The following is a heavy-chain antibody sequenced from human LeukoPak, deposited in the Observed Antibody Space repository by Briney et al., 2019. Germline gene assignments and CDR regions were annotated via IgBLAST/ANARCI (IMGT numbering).Heavy chain of an antibody. Sequence: GGSLRLSCAASGFTVSSNYMTWVRQTPGKGLEWVSLLYSGGNTYYAGSVKDRFIISRDNSKNTLYLQMNTLRGEDTAVYYCARGAYSSGWLFDYWGQGTQVTVSS. V-gene: IGHV3-66*01. J-gene: IGHJ4*02. CDR1: GFTVSSNY. D-gene: IGHD6-19*01. CDR2: LYSGGNT. CDR3: ARGAYSSGWLFDY.